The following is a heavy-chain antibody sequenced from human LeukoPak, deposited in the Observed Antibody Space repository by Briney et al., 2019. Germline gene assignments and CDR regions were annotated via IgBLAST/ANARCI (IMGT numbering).Heavy chain of an antibody. J-gene: IGHJ6*03. CDR3: ARTLEYSSSYSDYYYYMDV. D-gene: IGHD6-6*01. CDR1: GYIFTGYY. Sequence: SVKVSCKASGYIFTGYYMHWVRQAPGQGLEWMGGIIPIFGTANYAQKFQGRVTITADKSTSTAYMELSSLRSEDTAVYYCARTLEYSSSYSDYYYYMDVWGKGTTVTVSS. CDR2: IIPIFGTA. V-gene: IGHV1-69*06.